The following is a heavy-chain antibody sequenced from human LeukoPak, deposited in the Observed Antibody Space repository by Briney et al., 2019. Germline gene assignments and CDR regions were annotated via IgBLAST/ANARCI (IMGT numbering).Heavy chain of an antibody. J-gene: IGHJ5*02. CDR3: ARSLRSGNWFDP. V-gene: IGHV4-59*01. D-gene: IGHD3-16*01. CDR1: GGSFSGYY. Sequence: SETLSLTCAVYGGSFSGYYWSWIRQPPGKGLEWIGYIYYSGSTNYNPSLKSRVTISVDTSKNQFSLKLSSVTAADTAVYYCARSLRSGNWFDPWGQGTLVTVSS. CDR2: IYYSGST.